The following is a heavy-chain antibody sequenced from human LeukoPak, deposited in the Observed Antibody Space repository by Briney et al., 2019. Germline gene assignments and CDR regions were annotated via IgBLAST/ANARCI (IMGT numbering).Heavy chain of an antibody. CDR1: GLTVSSYS. D-gene: IGHD6-6*01. V-gene: IGHV3-21*01. J-gene: IGHJ5*02. Sequence: GGSLRLSWAPSGLTVSSYSISWVRHAGGKGLGWVSSISSSSSYIYYAGSVKGRFTISRDKAKNPLYLQMNSLRAEDTAVYYCARDGSARHRGNWFDPWGQGTLVTVSS. CDR3: ARDGSARHRGNWFDP. CDR2: ISSSSSYI.